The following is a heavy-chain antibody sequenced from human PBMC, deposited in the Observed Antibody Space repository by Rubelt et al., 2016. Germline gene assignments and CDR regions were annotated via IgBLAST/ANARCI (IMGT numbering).Heavy chain of an antibody. CDR1: GGSFSGYY. CDR2: INHSGST. V-gene: IGHV4-34*01. D-gene: IGHD2-2*01. Sequence: QVQLQQWGAGLLKPSETLSLTCAVYGGSFSGYYWSWIRQPPGKGLEWIGEINHSGSTNYNPSLKGRVTISVDTSKSQCSLKLSPVTAADTAVYYCARYCSSTSCYRGDYWGQGTLVTVSS. J-gene: IGHJ4*02. CDR3: ARYCSSTSCYRGDY.